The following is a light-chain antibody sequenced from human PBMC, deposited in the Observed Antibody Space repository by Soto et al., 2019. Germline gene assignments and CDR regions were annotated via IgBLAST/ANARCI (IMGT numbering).Light chain of an antibody. V-gene: IGKV3-20*01. CDR2: GAS. J-gene: IGKJ5*01. Sequence: EIVLTQSPGTLSLSPGQTATLSCRASQTVNSNYLAWCQHKPGQAPRLLIYGASRRATGIPDRFSGSGSGTDFTLTITRLEPEDFAVYFCQQYSALPMTLGHGTRLEIK. CDR3: QQYSALPMT. CDR1: QTVNSNY.